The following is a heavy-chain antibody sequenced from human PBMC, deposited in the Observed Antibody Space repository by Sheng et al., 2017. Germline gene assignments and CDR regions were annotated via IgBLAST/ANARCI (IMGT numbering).Heavy chain of an antibody. CDR3: AKALRPNLYYYGMDV. V-gene: IGHV3-30*18. CDR1: GFNFSTYA. D-gene: IGHD5-12*01. J-gene: IGHJ6*02. Sequence: QVQLVESGGGVVQPGRSLRLSCAASGFNFSTYAMHWVRQAPGKGLEWLTIISSDGILKYYAGSVKGRFTISRDNSKNTLYLQMNSLRTEDTAVYYCAKALRPNLYYYGMDVWGQGTTVTVSS. CDR2: ISSDGILK.